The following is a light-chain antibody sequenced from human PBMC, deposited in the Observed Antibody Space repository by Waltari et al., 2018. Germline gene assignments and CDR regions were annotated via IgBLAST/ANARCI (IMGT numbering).Light chain of an antibody. Sequence: DIVMTQSPDSLAVSLGERATINCKSSQSVLYSSDNKNYLAWYQQKPGQPPKLLIYWASSRESGVPDRFSGSESGTDFTHTISSLRAEDVAVYYCHQYYTTPWTFGQGTKVEIK. CDR1: QSVLYSSDNKNY. J-gene: IGKJ1*01. CDR2: WAS. V-gene: IGKV4-1*01. CDR3: HQYYTTPWT.